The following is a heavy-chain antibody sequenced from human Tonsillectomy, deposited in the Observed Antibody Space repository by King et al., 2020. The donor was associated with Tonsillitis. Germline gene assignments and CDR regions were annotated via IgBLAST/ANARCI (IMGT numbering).Heavy chain of an antibody. J-gene: IGHJ3*02. CDR2: IWYDGSNK. CDR3: ARGSGVPAPAAFDI. Sequence: VQLVESGGGVVQPGRSLRLSCAASGFTFSIYGMHWGRQAPGKGLEWVAVIWYDGSNKYYVDSVKGRFTISRDNSKNTLYLQMNSLRAEDTAVYYCARGSGVPAPAAFDIWGQGTMVTVS. V-gene: IGHV3-33*01. D-gene: IGHD2-2*01. CDR1: GFTFSIYG.